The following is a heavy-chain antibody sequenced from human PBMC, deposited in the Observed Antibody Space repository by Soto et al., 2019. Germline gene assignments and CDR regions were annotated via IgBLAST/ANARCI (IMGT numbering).Heavy chain of an antibody. V-gene: IGHV3-11*01. D-gene: IGHD3-3*01. CDR3: ASHYDMWSGYLSPVDY. Sequence: QVQLVESGGDLVKRGGSLRLSCAASGYTFSDYYMSWIRQAPGKGLEWISYIDTSSTKIYYADSVKGRFTISRDNAKNSRYLEMNSLRYEDTAVYYCASHYDMWSGYLSPVDYWGQGTLVTVSS. CDR2: IDTSSTKI. J-gene: IGHJ4*02. CDR1: GYTFSDYY.